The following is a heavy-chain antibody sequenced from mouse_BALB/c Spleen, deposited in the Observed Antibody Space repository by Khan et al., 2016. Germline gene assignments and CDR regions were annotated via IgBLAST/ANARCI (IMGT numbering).Heavy chain of an antibody. Sequence: QIQLVQSGPELKKPGETVKISCKASGYTFTNYGMNWVKQAPGKGLKWMGWIHTSTGEPTYAEEFKGRVAFSLETSASTAYLQINNLKSEDTATYFCARTARATFAYWGQGTLVTGSA. J-gene: IGHJ3*01. V-gene: IGHV9-3*02. D-gene: IGHD3-1*01. CDR3: ARTARATFAY. CDR2: IHTSTGEP. CDR1: GYTFTNYG.